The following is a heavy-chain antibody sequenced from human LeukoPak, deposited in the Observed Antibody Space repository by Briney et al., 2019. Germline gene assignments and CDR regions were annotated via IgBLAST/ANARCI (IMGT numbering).Heavy chain of an antibody. Sequence: PGGSLRLSCAASGFTFSHYNMNWVRQAPGKGLEWVSSISGSTGYIYYADSAKGRFTISRGNAKNSLFLQMNGLRAEDTAVYYCARDRSSDWHFDFWGPGTPVTVSS. J-gene: IGHJ4*02. CDR1: GFTFSHYN. CDR3: ARDRSSDWHFDF. CDR2: ISGSTGYI. D-gene: IGHD6-19*01. V-gene: IGHV3-21*01.